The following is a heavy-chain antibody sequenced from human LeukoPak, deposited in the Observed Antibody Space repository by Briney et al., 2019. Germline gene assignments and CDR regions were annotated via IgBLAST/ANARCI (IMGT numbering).Heavy chain of an antibody. CDR2: ISGSGTST. Sequence: GGTLRLSCAASGFTFSRYAMSWVRQAPGKGLEWVSAISGSGTSTYYADSVKGRLTISRDNSKNTLYLQMNSLRAEDTAVYYCAKGPIVAQDYWGQGTLVTVSS. CDR1: GFTFSRYA. V-gene: IGHV3-23*01. CDR3: AKGPIVAQDY. J-gene: IGHJ4*02. D-gene: IGHD5-12*01.